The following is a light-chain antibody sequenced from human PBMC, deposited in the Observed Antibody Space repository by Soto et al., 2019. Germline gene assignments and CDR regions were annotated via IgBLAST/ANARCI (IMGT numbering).Light chain of an antibody. V-gene: IGLV2-14*01. J-gene: IGLJ1*01. CDR3: SSYTSSSTLLYV. CDR2: DVS. CDR1: RREIGGYNY. Sequence: QSALTQAPCVSGSLGETSVIIYTGTRREIGGYNYVSWYQQHPGKAPKLMIYDVSNRPSGVSNRFSGSKSGNTASLTISGLQAEDEADYYCSSYTSSSTLLYVFGTGTKVTVL.